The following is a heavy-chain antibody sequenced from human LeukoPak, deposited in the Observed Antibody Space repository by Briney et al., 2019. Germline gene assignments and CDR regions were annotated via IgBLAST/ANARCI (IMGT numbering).Heavy chain of an antibody. CDR3: ARGTMVVVVVAATDNWLDP. CDR1: GYTFTSYY. V-gene: IGHV1-46*01. CDR2: INPSGGST. J-gene: IGHJ5*02. Sequence: GASVKVSCKASGYTFTSYYMRWVRQAPGQGLEWMGIINPSGGSTSYAQKFQGRVTMTRDTSTSTVYMELSSLRSEDTAVYYCARGTMVVVVVAATDNWLDPWGQGTLVTVSS. D-gene: IGHD2-15*01.